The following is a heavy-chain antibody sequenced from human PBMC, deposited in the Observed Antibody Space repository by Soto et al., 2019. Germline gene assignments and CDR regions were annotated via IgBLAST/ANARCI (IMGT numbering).Heavy chain of an antibody. CDR2: INAGNGNT. J-gene: IGHJ4*02. CDR1: GYTFTSYA. V-gene: IGHV1-3*05. D-gene: IGHD2-21*02. Sequence: QVQLVQSGAEEKKPGASVKVSCKASGYTFTSYAMHWVRQAPGQRLEWMGWINAGNGNTKYSQKFQGRVTITSDTSASTAYMELSSLRSEDTAVYYCARTWVVVTAPDYWGQGSLVNVSS. CDR3: ARTWVVVTAPDY.